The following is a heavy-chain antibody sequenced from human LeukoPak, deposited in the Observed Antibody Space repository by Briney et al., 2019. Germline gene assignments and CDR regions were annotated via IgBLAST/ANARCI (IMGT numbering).Heavy chain of an antibody. D-gene: IGHD3-10*01. J-gene: IGHJ4*02. Sequence: GGSLRLSCAAYWLTVSGNYMVSVRQTPGKRLEWVSLIYSGGNTYYTDSVKGQFTISRDNSEHTLYLQMTRLRTEDTAVYYCARVADYYVSGHFDYWGQGTLVTVSS. CDR1: WLTVSGNY. CDR2: IYSGGNT. CDR3: ARVADYYVSGHFDY. V-gene: IGHV3-53*01.